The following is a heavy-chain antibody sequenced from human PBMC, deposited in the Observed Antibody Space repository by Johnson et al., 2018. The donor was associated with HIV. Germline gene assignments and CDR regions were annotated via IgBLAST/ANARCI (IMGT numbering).Heavy chain of an antibody. V-gene: IGHV3-11*04. CDR3: AREDTPFGSPQEGDPFDV. CDR1: GFTVSGNY. D-gene: IGHD3-16*01. J-gene: IGHJ3*01. CDR2: ISSSGSTI. Sequence: QVQLVESGGGVVQPGRSLRLSCAASGFTVSGNYMNWVRQAPGKGLEWVSYISSSGSTIYYADSVKGRLTISRDNAKNSLYLQMNSLRAEDTAVYFCAREDTPFGSPQEGDPFDVWGQGTMVTVSS.